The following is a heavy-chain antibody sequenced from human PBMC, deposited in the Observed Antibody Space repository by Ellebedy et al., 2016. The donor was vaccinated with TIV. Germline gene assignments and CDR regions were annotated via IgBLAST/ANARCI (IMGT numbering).Heavy chain of an antibody. CDR1: EFTFSNYA. Sequence: PGGSLRLSCAASEFTFSNYAMHWVRQAPGKGLEWLALIAFDGSYTYYADSVKGRFTISRDNSKNTLYLQMNSLRAEDTSVYYCARDAQALTAHPEYFQHWGQGTLVTVSS. V-gene: IGHV3-30*04. CDR3: ARDAQALTAHPEYFQH. CDR2: IAFDGSYT. J-gene: IGHJ1*01. D-gene: IGHD2-21*02.